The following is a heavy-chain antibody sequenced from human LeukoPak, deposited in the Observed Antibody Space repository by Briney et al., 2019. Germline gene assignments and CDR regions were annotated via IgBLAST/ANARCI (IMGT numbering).Heavy chain of an antibody. Sequence: GRSLRLSCAASGFTFSSYAMHWVRQAPGKGLEWVAVISYDGSNKYYADSVKGRFAISRDNFKNTLYLQMNSLRAEDTAVYYCARDYYGTAMVSYDDAFDIWGQGTMVTVSS. CDR3: ARDYYGTAMVSYDDAFDI. J-gene: IGHJ3*02. CDR1: GFTFSSYA. V-gene: IGHV3-30*09. CDR2: ISYDGSNK. D-gene: IGHD5-18*01.